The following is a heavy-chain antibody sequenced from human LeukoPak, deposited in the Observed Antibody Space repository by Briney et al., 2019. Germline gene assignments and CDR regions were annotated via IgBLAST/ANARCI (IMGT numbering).Heavy chain of an antibody. Sequence: GASVKVSCKASGYTFTSSYINWVRQAPGQWLEWMGWISAYNGRTNYAQTFQGRDTMTTDSSTSTAYMDLTSLRSDDTAVYYCARGGTYYPCIDYWGQGTLVTVSS. CDR3: ARGGTYYPCIDY. CDR1: GYTFTSSY. D-gene: IGHD1-26*01. J-gene: IGHJ4*02. CDR2: ISAYNGRT. V-gene: IGHV1-18*01.